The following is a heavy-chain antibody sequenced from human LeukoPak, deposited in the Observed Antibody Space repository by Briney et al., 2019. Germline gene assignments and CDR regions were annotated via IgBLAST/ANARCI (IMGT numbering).Heavy chain of an antibody. CDR1: GFTFRNHW. Sequence: GGSLRLSCVGSGFTFRNHWVNWVRQSPRKGLEWVANIKPDGIDKYYVDSARGRFTVSRDNAKNSAFLQTNSLRAEDTAIYYCATISAQTFDIWGQGTLVSVSS. V-gene: IGHV3-7*01. J-gene: IGHJ3*02. CDR3: ATISAQTFDI. D-gene: IGHD5-24*01. CDR2: IKPDGIDK.